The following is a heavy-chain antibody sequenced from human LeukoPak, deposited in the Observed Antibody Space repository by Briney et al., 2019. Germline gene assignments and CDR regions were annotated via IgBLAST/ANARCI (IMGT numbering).Heavy chain of an antibody. CDR1: GFTFKSYV. CDR3: ARVLEYCSSTSCYADDYYYYYMDV. D-gene: IGHD2-2*01. J-gene: IGHJ6*03. V-gene: IGHV3-66*01. Sequence: GGSLRLSCAASGFTFKSYVMSWVRQAPGKGLEWVSVIYSGGSTYYADSVKGRFTISRDNSKNTLYLQMNSLRAEDTAVYYCARVLEYCSSTSCYADDYYYYYMDVWGKGTTVTISS. CDR2: IYSGGST.